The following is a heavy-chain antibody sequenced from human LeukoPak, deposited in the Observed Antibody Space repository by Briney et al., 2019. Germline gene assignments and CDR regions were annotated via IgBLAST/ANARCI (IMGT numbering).Heavy chain of an antibody. CDR2: IKKDGSEK. J-gene: IGHJ5*02. CDR3: AKLSTAVAGQDR. D-gene: IGHD6-19*01. CDR1: GFTFSNYW. Sequence: GGSLRLSCAASGFTFSNYWMSWVRQTPGKGLECVANIKKDGSEKYYVDSVKGRLTISRDNAKNSVYLQMNSLRAEDTAVYYCAKLSTAVAGQDRWGQGTLVTVSS. V-gene: IGHV3-7*01.